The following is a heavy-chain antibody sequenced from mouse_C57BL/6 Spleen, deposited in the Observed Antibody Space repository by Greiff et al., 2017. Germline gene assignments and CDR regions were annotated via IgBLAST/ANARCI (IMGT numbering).Heavy chain of an antibody. CDR3: ARSGENGNFDY. CDR2: IDPSDSYT. Sequence: VQLQQPGAELVKPGAPVKLSCKASGYTFTSYWMQWVKQRPGQGLEWIGEIDPSDSYTNYNQKFKGKATLTVDTSSSTAYMQLSSLTSEDSAVYYCARSGENGNFDYWGQGTTLTVSS. D-gene: IGHD1-3*01. V-gene: IGHV1-50*01. J-gene: IGHJ2*01. CDR1: GYTFTSYW.